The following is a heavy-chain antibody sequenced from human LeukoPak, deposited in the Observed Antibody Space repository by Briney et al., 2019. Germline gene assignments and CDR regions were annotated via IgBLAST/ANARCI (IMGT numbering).Heavy chain of an antibody. D-gene: IGHD2-8*02. CDR2: INAKSGGT. V-gene: IGHV1-2*02. CDR3: ARGGGVFGSYYMDV. J-gene: IGHJ6*03. CDR1: GYTFTGYY. Sequence: ASVKVSCKASGYTFTGYYMHWVRQAPGQGLEWMGWINAKSGGTNYAQKFQGRVTMTRDTSISTAYMELSRLRSDDTAVYYCARGGGVFGSYYMDVWGKGTTVTVSS.